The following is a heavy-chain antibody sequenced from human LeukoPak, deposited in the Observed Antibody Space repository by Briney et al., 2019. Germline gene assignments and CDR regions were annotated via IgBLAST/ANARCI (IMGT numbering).Heavy chain of an antibody. CDR1: GGSISSGSYY. CDR3: ARHGDYYGSGSRY. CDR2: IYTSGST. J-gene: IGHJ4*02. D-gene: IGHD3-10*01. Sequence: SQTLSLTCTVSGGSISSGSYYWSWIRQPAGKGLEWIGRIYTSGSTNYNPSLKSRVTISVDTSKNQFSLKLSSVTAADTAVYYCARHGDYYGSGSRYWGQGTLVTVSS. V-gene: IGHV4-61*02.